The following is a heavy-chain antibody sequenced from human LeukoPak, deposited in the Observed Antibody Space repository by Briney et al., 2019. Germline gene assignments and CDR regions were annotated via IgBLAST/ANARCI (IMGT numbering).Heavy chain of an antibody. CDR1: GFSISSGYF. CDR2: IYHSGII. J-gene: IGHJ4*02. Sequence: SETLSLTCTVSGFSISSGYFWAWIRPPPGKGLEWIGSIYHSGIIYYNPSLKSRVTISLDTSKNQFSLILTSVTAADTAVYYCARDLYSNPTGVDFWGQGTLVTVS. CDR3: ARDLYSNPTGVDF. D-gene: IGHD4-11*01. V-gene: IGHV4-38-2*02.